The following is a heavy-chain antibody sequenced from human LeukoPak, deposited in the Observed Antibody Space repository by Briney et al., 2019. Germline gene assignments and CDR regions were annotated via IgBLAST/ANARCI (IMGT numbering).Heavy chain of an antibody. Sequence: HPGGSLRLSCAASGFTVSSTYMSWVRQSPGKGLEWVSLIYTGGNTYYPDSVKGRFTLSRDNSKNTIYLQLNTLRVEDTAMYYCASISDLLYYFHSWGQGTLVTVSS. CDR3: ASISDLLYYFHS. CDR2: IYTGGNT. J-gene: IGHJ4*02. CDR1: GFTVSSTY. V-gene: IGHV3-66*01.